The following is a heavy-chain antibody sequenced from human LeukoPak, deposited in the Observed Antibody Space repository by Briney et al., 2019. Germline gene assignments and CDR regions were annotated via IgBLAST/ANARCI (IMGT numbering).Heavy chain of an antibody. J-gene: IGHJ4*02. CDR3: ARDKQHSYGRYFDH. CDR2: MQSTGNS. V-gene: IGHV4-59*01. Sequence: KPSETVPLTCSVSADSISTYHWNWIRMPPGKGLEWIGFMQSTGNSKYNPYLKSRVTMFVDTSKNQVALILRSVTAADTAVYFCARDKQHSYGRYFDHWGQGALVTVSS. CDR1: ADSISTYH. D-gene: IGHD5-18*01.